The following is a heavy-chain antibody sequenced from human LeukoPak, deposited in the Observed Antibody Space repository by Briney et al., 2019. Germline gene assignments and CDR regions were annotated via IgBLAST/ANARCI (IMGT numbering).Heavy chain of an antibody. Sequence: GASVKVSCKASGFTFTSYDINWVRQATGQGLEWMGWMNPNSGNTGCAQKFQGRVTITRNTSISTAYMELSSLRSEDTAVYYCARGSDSSSDYWGQGTLVTVSS. V-gene: IGHV1-8*03. J-gene: IGHJ4*02. CDR2: MNPNSGNT. CDR3: ARGSDSSSDY. CDR1: GFTFTSYD. D-gene: IGHD6-13*01.